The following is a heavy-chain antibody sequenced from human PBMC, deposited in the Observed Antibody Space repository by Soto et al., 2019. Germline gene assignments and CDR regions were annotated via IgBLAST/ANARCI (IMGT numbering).Heavy chain of an antibody. CDR1: GASISSGVHY. CDR2: IYYSGNT. V-gene: IGHV4-31*03. CDR3: ARDYFGSWSYYTKGNWFDP. D-gene: IGHD3-10*01. J-gene: IGHJ5*02. Sequence: PSETLSLTCTVSGASISSGVHYWSWIRQHPGKGLEWIGYIYYSGNTYYNPSLKSRVLISIDTSKNQFSLRLSSVTAADTAVYYCARDYFGSWSYYTKGNWFDPRGQG.